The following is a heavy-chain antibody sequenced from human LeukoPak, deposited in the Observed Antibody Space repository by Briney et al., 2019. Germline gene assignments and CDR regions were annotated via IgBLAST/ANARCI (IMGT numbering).Heavy chain of an antibody. CDR2: ISYDGSNK. CDR3: AKDKYSGSYGPLDY. V-gene: IGHV3-30*18. J-gene: IGHJ4*02. D-gene: IGHD1-26*01. CDR1: GFTFSNYG. Sequence: GGSLRLSCAASGFTFSNYGMHWVRQAPGKGLEWVAVISYDGSNKYYADSVKDRFTISRDNSKNTLYLQMNSLRAEDTAVYYCAKDKYSGSYGPLDYWGQGTLVTVSS.